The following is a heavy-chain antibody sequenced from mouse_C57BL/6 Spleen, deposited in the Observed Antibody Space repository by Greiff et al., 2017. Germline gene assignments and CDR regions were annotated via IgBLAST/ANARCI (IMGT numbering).Heavy chain of an antibody. CDR2: ILPGSGIT. D-gene: IGHD1-1*01. V-gene: IGHV1-9*01. Sequence: LMKPGASVMLSCTATGYTFTGYWIEWVKQRPGHGLEWIGEILPGSGITTYNEKFKGKATFTAVTSSNTAYMQLSSLTTEDSAIYYCARVTTVVDTYFDYWGQGTTLTVSS. J-gene: IGHJ2*01. CDR3: ARVTTVVDTYFDY. CDR1: GYTFTGYW.